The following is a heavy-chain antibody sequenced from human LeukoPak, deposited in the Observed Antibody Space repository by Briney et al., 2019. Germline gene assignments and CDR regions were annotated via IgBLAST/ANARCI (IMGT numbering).Heavy chain of an antibody. Sequence: ASETLSLTCTVSGGSISSSSYYWGWIRQPPGKGLEWIGSIYYSGSTYYNPSLKSRVTISVDTSKNQFSLKLSSVTAADTAVYYCARGGFMSHWGQGTLVTVSS. J-gene: IGHJ4*02. CDR3: ARGGFMSH. CDR2: IYYSGST. V-gene: IGHV4-39*07. D-gene: IGHD3-16*01. CDR1: GGSISSSSYY.